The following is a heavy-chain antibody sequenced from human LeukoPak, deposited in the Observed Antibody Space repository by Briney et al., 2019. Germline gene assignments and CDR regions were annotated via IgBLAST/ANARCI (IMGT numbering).Heavy chain of an antibody. J-gene: IGHJ4*02. CDR1: GGTFSSYA. CDR3: ASGGERGFSYGFET. D-gene: IGHD5-18*01. V-gene: IGHV1-69*04. CDR2: IIPILGIA. Sequence: ASVKVSCKASGGTFSSYAISWVRQAPGQGLEWMGRIIPILGIANYAQKFQGRVTITADKSTSTAYMELSSLRSEDTAVYYCASGGERGFSYGFETWGQGTLVTVSS.